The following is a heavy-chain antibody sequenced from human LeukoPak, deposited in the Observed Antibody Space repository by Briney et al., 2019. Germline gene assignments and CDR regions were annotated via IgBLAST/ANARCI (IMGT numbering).Heavy chain of an antibody. CDR2: ISSSSSYI. V-gene: IGHV3-21*01. J-gene: IGHJ4*02. Sequence: GGSLRLSCAASGFTIRSYYMSWVRQAPGKGLEWVSSISSSSSYIYYADSVKGRFTISRDNAKNSLYLQMNSLRAEDTAVYYCARGSAAAASLLHYWGQGTLVTVSS. CDR3: ARGSAAAASLLHY. D-gene: IGHD6-13*01. CDR1: GFTIRSYY.